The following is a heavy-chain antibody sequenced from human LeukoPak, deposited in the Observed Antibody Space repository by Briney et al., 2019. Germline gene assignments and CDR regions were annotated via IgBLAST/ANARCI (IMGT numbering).Heavy chain of an antibody. CDR3: AREVRATVTTWVLWFDP. CDR1: EYTFTGYY. D-gene: IGHD4-17*01. CDR2: INPNSGGT. Sequence: GASVKVSCKASEYTFTGYYMHWVRQAPGQGLEWMGWINPNSGGTNYAQKFQGRVTMTRDTSISTAYMELSRLRSDDTAVYYCAREVRATVTTWVLWFDPWGQGTLVTVSS. J-gene: IGHJ5*02. V-gene: IGHV1-2*02.